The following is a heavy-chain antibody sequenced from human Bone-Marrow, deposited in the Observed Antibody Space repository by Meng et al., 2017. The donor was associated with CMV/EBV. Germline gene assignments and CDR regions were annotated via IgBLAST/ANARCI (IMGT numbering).Heavy chain of an antibody. J-gene: IGHJ6*02. Sequence: ASVKVSCKASGYTFSNYGISWVRQAPGQGLEWMGWIIAYNGNTNYVQKFQERVTITRDMSTSTAYMELSSLRSEDTAVYYCARESDFWSGSVGYYYGMDVWGQGTTVTVSS. D-gene: IGHD3-3*01. CDR2: IIAYNGNT. CDR1: GYTFSNYG. CDR3: ARESDFWSGSVGYYYGMDV. V-gene: IGHV1-18*01.